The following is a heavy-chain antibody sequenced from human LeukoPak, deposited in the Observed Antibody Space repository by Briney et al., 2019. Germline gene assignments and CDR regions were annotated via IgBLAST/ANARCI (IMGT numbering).Heavy chain of an antibody. D-gene: IGHD2-8*01. CDR1: GFMFSDYF. Sequence: GGSLRLSCAASGFMFSDYFMSWIRQAPGKELEWISYISSNSKYTKYANSVKGRFTISRDNAKKSLYLQMNSLRAEDTAVYYCARDNGNKYYFDYWGQGTLVTVSS. CDR2: ISSNSKYT. CDR3: ARDNGNKYYFDY. J-gene: IGHJ4*02. V-gene: IGHV3-11*05.